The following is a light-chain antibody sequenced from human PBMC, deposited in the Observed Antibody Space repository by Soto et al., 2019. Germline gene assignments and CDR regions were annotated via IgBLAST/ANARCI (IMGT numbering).Light chain of an antibody. Sequence: DIQMTQSPSSLSASVGDRVTITCRASQSISNFLNWYQQKPGKAPKLLIYAAFTLQSGVPARFSGSGSGTDFTLTISSLQPEDFATYYCPQSYSTPLTFGGGTKVEIK. CDR1: QSISNF. V-gene: IGKV1-39*01. CDR2: AAF. J-gene: IGKJ4*01. CDR3: PQSYSTPLT.